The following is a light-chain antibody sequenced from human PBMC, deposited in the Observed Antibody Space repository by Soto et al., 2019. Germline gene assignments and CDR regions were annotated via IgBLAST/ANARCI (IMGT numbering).Light chain of an antibody. CDR1: QNLSSKF. J-gene: IGKJ2*01. V-gene: IGKV3-20*01. CDR3: QQYNS. Sequence: EIVLTQSPGTLSLSPGERATLSCRASQNLSSKFLAWYQQKPGQSPRLLIYGAFYRATGIPDRFIGSGSGTDFTLTISSLQPDDFATYYCQQYNSFGQGTKLEIK. CDR2: GAF.